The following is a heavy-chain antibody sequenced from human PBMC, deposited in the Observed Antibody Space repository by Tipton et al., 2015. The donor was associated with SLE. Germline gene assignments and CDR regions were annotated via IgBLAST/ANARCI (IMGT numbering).Heavy chain of an antibody. CDR2: IYPSGSI. V-gene: IGHV4-39*07. D-gene: IGHD1-26*01. Sequence: TLSLTCTVSGDPITSSSYCWGWIRQPPGKGLEWIGSIYPSGSINYNPSLKSRVTMSVDTSKNQFSLRLNSVTAADTAVYYCARGGGSYYDYWGQGTLVTVSS. CDR3: ARGGGSYYDY. CDR1: GDPITSSSYC. J-gene: IGHJ4*02.